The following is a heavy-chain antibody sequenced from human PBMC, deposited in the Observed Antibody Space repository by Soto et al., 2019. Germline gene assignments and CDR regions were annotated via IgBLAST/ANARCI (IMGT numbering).Heavy chain of an antibody. J-gene: IGHJ4*02. D-gene: IGHD3-16*02. CDR1: GGSISSSSYY. Sequence: QLQLQESGLGLVKPSETLSLTCTVSGGSISSSSYYWGWIRQPPGKGLEWIGEINHSGSTNYNPSLKSRVTISVDTSKNQFSLKLSSVTAADTAVYYCARAEDIMITFGGVIAYWGQGTLVTVSS. CDR2: INHSGST. V-gene: IGHV4-39*07. CDR3: ARAEDIMITFGGVIAY.